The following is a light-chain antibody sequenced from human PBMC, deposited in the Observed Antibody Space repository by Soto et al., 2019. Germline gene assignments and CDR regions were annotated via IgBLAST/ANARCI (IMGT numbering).Light chain of an antibody. CDR2: VAS. J-gene: IGKJ4*01. Sequence: DIQMTQSPSSLSASVGDRVTITCRASQSVGRFLNWYQQKPGKAPTVLINVASTLRSGVPSRFSGSGSGTDFNLTINSXQPEDFATYLCQQSFTTPLTFGGGTKVDIK. CDR1: QSVGRF. CDR3: QQSFTTPLT. V-gene: IGKV1-39*01.